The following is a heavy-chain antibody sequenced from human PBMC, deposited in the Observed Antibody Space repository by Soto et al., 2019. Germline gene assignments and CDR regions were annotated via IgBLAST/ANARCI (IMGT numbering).Heavy chain of an antibody. CDR2: IKPNGSEK. D-gene: IGHD2-2*01. CDR1: GFPFRDYW. J-gene: IGHJ4*02. Sequence: PGGSLRLSCAVFGFPFRDYWMSWVRHVPGKGLEWVANIKPNGSEKYYVDSVKGRFTISRDNAKNSLYLQMNSLRADDTAVYYCAKYCSGSACYEIAMDYWGQGTLVTVSS. V-gene: IGHV3-7*05. CDR3: AKYCSGSACYEIAMDY.